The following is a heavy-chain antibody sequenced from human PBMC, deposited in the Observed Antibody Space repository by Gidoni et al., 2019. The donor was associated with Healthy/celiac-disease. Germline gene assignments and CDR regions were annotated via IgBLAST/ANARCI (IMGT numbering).Heavy chain of an antibody. V-gene: IGHV4-31*03. J-gene: IGHJ4*02. Sequence: QVQLQESGPGLVKPSQTLSLTCTVSGGSISSGGYYWSWIRQHPGKGLEWIGYIYYSGSTYYNPSLKSRVTISVDTSKNQFSLKLSSVTAADTAVYYCARGSRDYGDYVLATIFDCWGQGTLVTVSS. CDR3: ARGSRDYGDYVLATIFDC. D-gene: IGHD4-17*01. CDR1: GGSISSGGYY. CDR2: IYYSGST.